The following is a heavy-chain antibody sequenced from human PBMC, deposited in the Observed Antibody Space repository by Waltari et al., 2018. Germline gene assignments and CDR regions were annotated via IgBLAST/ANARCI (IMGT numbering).Heavy chain of an antibody. D-gene: IGHD3-16*01. J-gene: IGHJ3*02. CDR3: ARALLIYAFDI. Sequence: EVQLVESGGGLIQPGGSLRLSCAASGFTVSSNYMSWVRQAPGKGREWVSVIYSGGSTYYADSVKGRFTISRDNSKNTLYLQMNSLRAEDTAVYYCARALLIYAFDIWGQGTMVTVSS. CDR2: IYSGGST. CDR1: GFTVSSNY. V-gene: IGHV3-53*01.